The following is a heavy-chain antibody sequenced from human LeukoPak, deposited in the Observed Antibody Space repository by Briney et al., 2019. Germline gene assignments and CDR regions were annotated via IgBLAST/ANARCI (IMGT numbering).Heavy chain of an antibody. CDR1: GFTFSSYG. CDR3: AHGGSSGSQRAFDI. D-gene: IGHD3-22*01. J-gene: IGHJ3*02. V-gene: IGHV3-30*03. CDR2: ISYDGSNK. Sequence: GGSLRLSCAASGFTFSSYGMHWVRQAPGKGLEWVAVISYDGSNKYYADSVKGRFTISRDNSKNTLYLQMNSLRAEDTAVYYCAHGGSSGSQRAFDIWGQGTMVTVSS.